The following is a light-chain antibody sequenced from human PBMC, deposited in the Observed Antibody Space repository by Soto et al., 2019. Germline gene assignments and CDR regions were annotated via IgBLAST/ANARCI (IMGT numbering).Light chain of an antibody. J-gene: IGKJ2*01. Sequence: DIQMTQSPSSLSASVGDRVTITCQASQDISNYLNWYQQKPGKAPKLLIYDASNLETGVPSRFSGSGSGTDFTFTISSLQPEDIATYYCQPYDNRYTFGQGTKLEIK. CDR2: DAS. CDR1: QDISNY. V-gene: IGKV1-33*01. CDR3: QPYDNRYT.